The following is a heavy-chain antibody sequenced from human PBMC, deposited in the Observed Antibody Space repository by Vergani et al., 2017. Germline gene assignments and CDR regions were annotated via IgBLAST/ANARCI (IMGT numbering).Heavy chain of an antibody. D-gene: IGHD3-3*01. CDR2: IYHTGIT. J-gene: IGHJ6*03. V-gene: IGHV4-38-2*01. CDR1: GYSISSGYY. CDR3: AKIAYDFWSGAYYYYMDV. Sequence: QVQLQESGPGLVKPSETLSLTCAVSGYSISSGYYWGWIRQPTGKGLEWIGSIYHTGITYHNPSLKSRVTISVVTSKNQFSLKRSSVTAADTAVYYCAKIAYDFWSGAYYYYMDVWGKGTTVTVSS.